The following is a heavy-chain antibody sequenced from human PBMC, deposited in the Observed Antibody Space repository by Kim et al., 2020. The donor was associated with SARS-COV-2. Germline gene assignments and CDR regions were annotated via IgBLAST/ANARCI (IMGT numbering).Heavy chain of an antibody. J-gene: IGHJ6*01. CDR2: IYYSGST. CDR3: AREYYDILTGYSDYYY. D-gene: IGHD3-9*01. V-gene: IGHV4-61*01. CDR1: GGSVSSGSYY. Sequence: SETLSLTCTVSGGSVSSGSYYWSWIRQPPGKGLEWIGYIYYSGSTNYNPSLKSRVTISVDTSKNQFSLKLSSVTAADTAVYYCAREYYDILTGYSDYYY.